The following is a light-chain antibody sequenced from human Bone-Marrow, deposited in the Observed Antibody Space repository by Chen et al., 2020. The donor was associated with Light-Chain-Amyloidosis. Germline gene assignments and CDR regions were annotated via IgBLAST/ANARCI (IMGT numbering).Light chain of an antibody. CDR2: KVS. V-gene: IGKV2-30*01. J-gene: IGKJ1*01. Sequence: DVVLTHSHLSLPVPLGQPASISCRPNQSLVYSDGDTYLNWFHPRPGQSPRRLIYKVSNRDSGVPDRFSGSGSGTDFTLKISRVEAEDVGIYYCMQGTHWPWTFGQGTKVE. CDR3: MQGTHWPWT. CDR1: QSLVYSDGDTY.